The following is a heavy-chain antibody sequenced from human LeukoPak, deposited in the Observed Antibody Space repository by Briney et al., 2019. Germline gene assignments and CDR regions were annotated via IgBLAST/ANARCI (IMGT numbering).Heavy chain of an antibody. J-gene: IGHJ4*02. V-gene: IGHV3-23*01. CDR1: GFTLSTYT. D-gene: IGHD2-2*01. CDR3: AIHCSSIDCYAATGLG. Sequence: GGSLRLSCAASGFTLSTYTMNWVRQAPGKGLEWISAISGSGGSTYYADSVKGRFTISRDNSKNTLYLQMNSLRAEDTAIYYCAIHCSSIDCYAATGLGWGQGTLVTVSS. CDR2: ISGSGGST.